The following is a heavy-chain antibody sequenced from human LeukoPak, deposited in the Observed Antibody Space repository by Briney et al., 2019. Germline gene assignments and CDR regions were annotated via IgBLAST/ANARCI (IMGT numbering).Heavy chain of an antibody. CDR3: AKRGVVIRVILVGFHKEAYYFDS. D-gene: IGHD3-22*01. V-gene: IGHV3-23*01. Sequence: GGSLRLSCAVSGVTLSNYGMTWVRQAPGKGLEWVAGISDTGGRTDYADSVKGRFTISRDNPKNTLYLQMNSLRAEDTAVYFCAKRGVVIRVILVGFHKEAYYFDSWGQGALVTVSS. J-gene: IGHJ4*02. CDR1: GVTLSNYG. CDR2: ISDTGGRT.